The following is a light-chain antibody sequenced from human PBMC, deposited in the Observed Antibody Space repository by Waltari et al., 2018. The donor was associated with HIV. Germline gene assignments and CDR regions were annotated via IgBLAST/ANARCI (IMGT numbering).Light chain of an antibody. CDR1: SSDVGKYNY. CDR3: CSYAGTNTYV. J-gene: IGLJ1*01. Sequence: QSALTQPASVSGSPGQSITISCTGTSSDVGKYNYVYWYQQHPGKVPKLMIYDVSKRPSGVSNRLSGSKSGNTASLTISGLQAEDEADYYCCSYAGTNTYVFGSGTKVTVL. CDR2: DVS. V-gene: IGLV2-23*02.